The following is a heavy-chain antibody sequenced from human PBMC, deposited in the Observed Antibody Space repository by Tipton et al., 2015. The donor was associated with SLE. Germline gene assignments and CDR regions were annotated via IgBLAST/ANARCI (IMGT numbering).Heavy chain of an antibody. CDR2: ISGYNGKT. J-gene: IGHJ5*02. CDR1: GYTFSSHG. V-gene: IGHV1-18*04. CDR3: ARTMIEYPTGWFDP. Sequence: QLVQSGAEVRKPGASVKVSCKASGYTFSSHGITWVRQAPGQGLEWVGWISGYNGKTNTAQRLQGRVTMTTDTSTSTAYMELRNLRSEDTAVYYCARTMIEYPTGWFDPWGQGTLVTVSS. D-gene: IGHD3-22*01.